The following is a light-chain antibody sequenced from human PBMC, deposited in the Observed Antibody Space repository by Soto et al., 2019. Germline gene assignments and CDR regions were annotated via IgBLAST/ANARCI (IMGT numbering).Light chain of an antibody. Sequence: QSVLTQPASVSGSPGQSITISCTGTSSDVGGYNYVSWYQQHPGKAPKLMIYDINNRPSGVSSRFSGSKSGNTASLTISGLQAEDEADSYCSSYTSSSTSVFRTGTKVTVL. V-gene: IGLV2-14*01. J-gene: IGLJ1*01. CDR1: SSDVGGYNY. CDR3: SSYTSSSTSV. CDR2: DIN.